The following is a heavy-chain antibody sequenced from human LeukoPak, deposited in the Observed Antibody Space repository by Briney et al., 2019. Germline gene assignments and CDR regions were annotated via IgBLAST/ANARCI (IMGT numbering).Heavy chain of an antibody. Sequence: PGGSLRLSCAASGLIFRNYAMYWVRQAPGKGLEWVTVISYDGGNKYYADSVKGRFTISRDDSKNTLYLQMNSLRPEDTAVYYCARGAPPDYWGQGTLVTVSS. CDR3: ARGAPPDY. J-gene: IGHJ4*02. CDR1: GLIFRNYA. V-gene: IGHV3-30*04. CDR2: ISYDGGNK.